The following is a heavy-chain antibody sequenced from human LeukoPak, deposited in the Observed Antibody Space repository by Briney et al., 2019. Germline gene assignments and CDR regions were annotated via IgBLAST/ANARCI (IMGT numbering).Heavy chain of an antibody. V-gene: IGHV4-4*02. CDR3: ARVYGSGSTNWFDP. CDR2: IHRSGSP. Sequence: SETLSLTCTVSLDSTTSNFWSWVRQPPGKGLEWIGEIHRSGSPNYNPSLQSRVTISIDRSRNQIALELSSVTAADTAVYYCARVYGSGSTNWFDPWGQGTLVTVSS. J-gene: IGHJ5*02. D-gene: IGHD3-10*01. CDR1: LDSTTSNF.